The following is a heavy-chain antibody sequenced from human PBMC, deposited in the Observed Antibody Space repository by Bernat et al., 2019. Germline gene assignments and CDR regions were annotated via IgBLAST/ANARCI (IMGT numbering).Heavy chain of an antibody. D-gene: IGHD2-8*01. CDR1: GFTFSTYG. CDR3: AREGLVYARSSDMDF. CDR2: INDVSSHI. V-gene: IGHV3-21*05. J-gene: IGHJ6*03. Sequence: EVQLVESGGGLVKPGESLRLSCAASGFTFSTYGMNWFRQAPGKGLEWISYINDVSSHIYYADSVRGRFTISRDNAKNSLYLQMNSLRDEDTAVYYWAREGLVYARSSDMDFWGKGAKVTVSS.